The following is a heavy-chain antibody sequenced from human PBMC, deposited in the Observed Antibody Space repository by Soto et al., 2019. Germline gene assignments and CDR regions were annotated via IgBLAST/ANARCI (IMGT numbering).Heavy chain of an antibody. V-gene: IGHV4-34*01. CDR2: INHCGST. D-gene: IGHD2-15*01. CDR3: ARVPHANRYCSGGSCYSHWFDP. CDR1: GGSFSGYY. Sequence: QVQLQQWGAGLLKPSETLSLTCAVYGGSFSGYYWSWIRQPPGKGLEWIGEINHCGSTNYNPSLKSRVTISVDTSKNQFSLKLSSVTAADTAVYYCARVPHANRYCSGGSCYSHWFDPWGQGTLVTVSS. J-gene: IGHJ5*02.